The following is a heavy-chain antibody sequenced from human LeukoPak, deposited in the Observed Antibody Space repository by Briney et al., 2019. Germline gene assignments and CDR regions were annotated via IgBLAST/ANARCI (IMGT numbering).Heavy chain of an antibody. J-gene: IGHJ4*02. V-gene: IGHV1-18*01. CDR1: GYTFTSYG. D-gene: IGHD3-3*01. Sequence: ASVKVSCKASGYTFTSYGISWVRQAPGQGLEWMGWISAYNGNTNYAQKLQGRVTMTTDTSTSTAYMELRSLRSDDTAVYYCARETNHYDFRSGHLGDFDYWGQGTLVTVSS. CDR2: ISAYNGNT. CDR3: ARETNHYDFRSGHLGDFDY.